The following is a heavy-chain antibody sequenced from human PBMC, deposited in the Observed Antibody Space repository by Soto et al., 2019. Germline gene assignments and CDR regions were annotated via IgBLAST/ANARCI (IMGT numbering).Heavy chain of an antibody. CDR1: GFTFSSYG. J-gene: IGHJ4*02. D-gene: IGHD2-15*01. CDR3: ARAVVAATYYFDY. V-gene: IGHV3-33*01. CDR2: IWYDGSNK. Sequence: GGSLRLSCAASGFTFSSYGMHWVRQAPGKGLEWVAVIWYDGSNKYYADSVKGRFTISRDNSKNTLYLQMNSLRAEDTAVYYCARAVVAATYYFDYWGQGTLVTVSS.